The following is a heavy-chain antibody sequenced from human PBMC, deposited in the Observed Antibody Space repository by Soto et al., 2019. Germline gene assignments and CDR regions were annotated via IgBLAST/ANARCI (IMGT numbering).Heavy chain of an antibody. J-gene: IGHJ4*02. CDR1: GFTFSSYG. CDR3: ARDPGYLNGATYDY. CDR2: IWYDGSNK. V-gene: IGHV3-33*01. D-gene: IGHD1-26*01. Sequence: GGSLRLSCAASGFTFSSYGMHWVRQAPGKGLEWVAVIWYDGSNKYYADSVKGRFTISRDNSKNTLYLQMNSLRAEDTAVYYCARDPGYLNGATYDYWGQGTLVTVSS.